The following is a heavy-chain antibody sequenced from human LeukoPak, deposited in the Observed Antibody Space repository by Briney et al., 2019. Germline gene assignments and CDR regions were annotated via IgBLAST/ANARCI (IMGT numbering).Heavy chain of an antibody. J-gene: IGHJ4*02. CDR3: AKDRESGIAER. D-gene: IGHD6-13*01. CDR2: VNWSPGSG. CDR1: GFIFNEYA. Sequence: GGSLRLSCAASGFIFNEYAMHWVRQAPGKGLEWVSSVNWSPGSGAYADSAKGRFTISRDNSKNTLYLQMNSLRAEDTAVYYCAKDRESGIAERWGQGTLVTVSS. V-gene: IGHV3-9*01.